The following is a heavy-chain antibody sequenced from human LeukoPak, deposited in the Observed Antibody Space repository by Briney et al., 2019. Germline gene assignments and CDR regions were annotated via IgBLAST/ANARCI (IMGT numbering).Heavy chain of an antibody. CDR2: INPSGGST. J-gene: IGHJ4*02. D-gene: IGHD6-19*01. Sequence: ASVKVSCKASGYTFTSYGISWVRQAPGQGLEWMGIINPSGGSTSYAQKFQGRVTMTRDTSTSTVYMELSSLRSEDTAVYYCARDLDSSGCLNYWGQGTLVTVSS. CDR3: ARDLDSSGCLNY. CDR1: GYTFTSYG. V-gene: IGHV1-46*01.